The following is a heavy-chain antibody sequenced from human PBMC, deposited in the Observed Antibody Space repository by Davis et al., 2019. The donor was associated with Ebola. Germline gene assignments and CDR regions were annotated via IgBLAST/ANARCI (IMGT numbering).Heavy chain of an antibody. J-gene: IGHJ6*02. D-gene: IGHD6-25*01. CDR2: ISSSGYII. Sequence: GGSLRLSCPASGFTFSSYEMNWVRQAPGKGLEWVSYISSSGYIIHYADSVKGRFTISRDNAKNSLYIQMNSLRADDTAIYYCARGAGQRRGMDVWGPGTTVTVS. V-gene: IGHV3-48*03. CDR1: GFTFSSYE. CDR3: ARGAGQRRGMDV.